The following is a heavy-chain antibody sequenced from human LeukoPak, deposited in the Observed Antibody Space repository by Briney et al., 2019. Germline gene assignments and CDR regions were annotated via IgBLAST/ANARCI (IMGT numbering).Heavy chain of an antibody. J-gene: IGHJ3*02. CDR2: INHSGST. CDR1: SGFLYGYY. V-gene: IGHV4-34*01. CDR3: ARGLMGAGSSGAFDI. D-gene: IGHD1-26*01. Sequence: SETLSLTCAVYSGFLYGYYWNWIRQPPGKGLEWIGEINHSGSTNYISSLKGRVTISIDTSKNQFSLKMSSVTAADTAVYYCARGLMGAGSSGAFDIWGQGTLVTVSS.